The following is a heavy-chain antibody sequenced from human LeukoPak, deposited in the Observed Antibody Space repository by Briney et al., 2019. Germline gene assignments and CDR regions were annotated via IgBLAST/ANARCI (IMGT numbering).Heavy chain of an antibody. CDR2: ISGSGGST. J-gene: IGHJ5*02. Sequence: GGSLRLSCAASGFTFSSYAMSWVRQAPGKGLEWVSAISGSGGSTNYADSVKGRFAISRDNSKNTLYLQMHSLRAGDTAVYYCAKSVTADPWGQGTLVTVSS. CDR1: GFTFSSYA. V-gene: IGHV3-23*01. CDR3: AKSVTADP. D-gene: IGHD4-23*01.